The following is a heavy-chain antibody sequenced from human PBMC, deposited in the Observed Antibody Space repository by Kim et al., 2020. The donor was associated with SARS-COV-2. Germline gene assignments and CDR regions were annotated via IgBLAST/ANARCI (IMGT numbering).Heavy chain of an antibody. D-gene: IGHD3-10*01. CDR2: ISYDGSNK. J-gene: IGHJ4*02. CDR3: ARGRLLWFGELFDD. Sequence: GGSLRLSCAASGFTFSSYSMHWVRQAPGKGLEWVAVISYDGSNKYYADSVKGRFTISRDNSKNTRYLQMNSLRAEDTAVYYCARGRLLWFGELFDDWGQG. CDR1: GFTFSSYS. V-gene: IGHV3-30*04.